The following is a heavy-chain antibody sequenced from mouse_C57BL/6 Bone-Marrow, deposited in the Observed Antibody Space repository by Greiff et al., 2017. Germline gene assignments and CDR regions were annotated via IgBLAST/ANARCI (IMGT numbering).Heavy chain of an antibody. V-gene: IGHV1-19*01. J-gene: IGHJ3*01. CDR2: INPYNGGT. CDR3: AREWTGRGFAY. Sequence: EVQLQQSGPVLVKPGASVKMSCKASGYTFTDYYMNWVKQSHGKSLEWIGVINPYNGGTSYNQKFKGKATLTVDKSSSTAYMELNSLTSEDSAVYYCAREWTGRGFAYWGQGTLFTVSA. CDR1: GYTFTDYY. D-gene: IGHD4-1*01.